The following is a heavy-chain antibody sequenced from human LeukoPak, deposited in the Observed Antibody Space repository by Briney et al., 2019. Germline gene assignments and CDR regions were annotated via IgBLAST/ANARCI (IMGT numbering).Heavy chain of an antibody. Sequence: PGGSLRLSCAASGFTFSSYGMHWVRQAPGKGLEWVAFIRYDGSNKYYADSVKGRFTISRDNSKNTLYLQMNSLRVEDTAVYYCAKADVNCSGGSCDPPYFDYWGQGTLVTVSS. D-gene: IGHD2-15*01. V-gene: IGHV3-30*02. J-gene: IGHJ4*02. CDR1: GFTFSSYG. CDR3: AKADVNCSGGSCDPPYFDY. CDR2: IRYDGSNK.